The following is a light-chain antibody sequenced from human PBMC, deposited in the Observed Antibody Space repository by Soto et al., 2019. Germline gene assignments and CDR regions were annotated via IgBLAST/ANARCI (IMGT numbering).Light chain of an antibody. CDR1: NSNMGRNY. CDR3: QVWDSSSDHYV. V-gene: IGLV1-47*01. J-gene: IGLJ1*01. Sequence: QSVLTQTPSASGTPGQRVTISCSGSNSNMGRNYVYWYQQVPGTAPKLLMYRNDVRPSGIPERFSGSNSGNTATLTISRVEAGDEADYYCQVWDSSSDHYVFGTGTKLTVL. CDR2: RND.